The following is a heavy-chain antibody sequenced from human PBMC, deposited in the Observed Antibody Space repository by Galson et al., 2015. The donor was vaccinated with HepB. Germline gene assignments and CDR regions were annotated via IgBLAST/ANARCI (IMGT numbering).Heavy chain of an antibody. CDR1: GFTFNYA. CDR2: ISSNGGRT. CDR3: VLEAQTTYHYGSGSFLFDY. Sequence: SLRLSCAASGFTFNYAMNWVRQAPGKGLEYVSHISSNGGRTFYADSVKGRFTISRDDSKKTLYLQMSSLRAEDTAVYYCVLEAQTTYHYGSGSFLFDYWGQGTLVTVFS. V-gene: IGHV3-64D*06. J-gene: IGHJ4*02. D-gene: IGHD3-10*01.